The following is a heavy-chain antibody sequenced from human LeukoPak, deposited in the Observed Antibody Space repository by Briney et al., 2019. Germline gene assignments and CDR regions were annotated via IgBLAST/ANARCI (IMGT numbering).Heavy chain of an antibody. D-gene: IGHD6-6*01. Sequence: GGSLRLSCAASGFTSSSYGMHCVRQAPGKGLEWVAVISYDGSNKYYADSVKGRFTISRDNSKNTLYLQMNSLRAEDTAVYYCANSHSSSKAYDMDVWGQGTTVTVSS. CDR1: GFTSSSYG. CDR2: ISYDGSNK. J-gene: IGHJ6*02. CDR3: ANSHSSSKAYDMDV. V-gene: IGHV3-30*18.